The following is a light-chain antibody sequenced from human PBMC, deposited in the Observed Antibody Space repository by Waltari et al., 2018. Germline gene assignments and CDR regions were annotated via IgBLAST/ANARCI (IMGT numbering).Light chain of an antibody. J-gene: IGKJ4*01. Sequence: DIQMTQSPSTLPASVGDRVTITCRASQYVKNNLDWFQQKPGKAPKVLIHKASRLESGVPSRFSGSGFGTEFILSISSLQPDDFATYYCQEYDSLPITFGGGTKVEIK. CDR2: KAS. CDR1: QYVKNN. V-gene: IGKV1-5*03. CDR3: QEYDSLPIT.